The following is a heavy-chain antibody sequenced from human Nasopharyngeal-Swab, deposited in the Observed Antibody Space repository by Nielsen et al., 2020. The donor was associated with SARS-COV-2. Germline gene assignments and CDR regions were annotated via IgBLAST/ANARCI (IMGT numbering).Heavy chain of an antibody. CDR1: GGTFSSYA. CDR3: AREKAYCGGDCYHWFDP. Sequence: SVQVSCKASGGTFSSYAISWVRQAPAQGLEWMGGIIPILGIANYAPKFQGRVTITADKSTSTAYMELSSLRSEDTAVYYCAREKAYCGGDCYHWFDPWGQGTLVTVSS. CDR2: IIPILGIA. J-gene: IGHJ5*02. D-gene: IGHD2-21*02. V-gene: IGHV1-69*10.